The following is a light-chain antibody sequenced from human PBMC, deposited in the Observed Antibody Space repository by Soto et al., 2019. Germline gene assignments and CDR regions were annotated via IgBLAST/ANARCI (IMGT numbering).Light chain of an antibody. Sequence: EIVMTQSPATLSMSLGERATLSCRASQSVSSSLAWYQQNPGQAPRLLIYSASTRATGIPARFSGSGSGTEFTLTISSLQSEDFAVYYCQQYDDWPPSTFGQGTKVEIK. CDR1: QSVSSS. V-gene: IGKV3-15*01. CDR3: QQYDDWPPST. J-gene: IGKJ1*01. CDR2: SAS.